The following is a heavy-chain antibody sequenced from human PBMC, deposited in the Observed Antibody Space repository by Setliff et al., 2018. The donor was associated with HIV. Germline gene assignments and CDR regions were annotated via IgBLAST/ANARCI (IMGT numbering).Heavy chain of an antibody. J-gene: IGHJ3*02. V-gene: IGHV3-7*03. CDR1: GLTFNRYW. Sequence: GGSLRLSCVASGLTFNRYWMSWVRQVPGKGLEWVSNTKFDGSESYYVDSVKGRFTMSRDDSKSIAYLQMNSLKTEDTAVYYCTRNRNYAFDIWGQGTMVTVSS. CDR3: TRNRNYAFDI. CDR2: TKFDGSES.